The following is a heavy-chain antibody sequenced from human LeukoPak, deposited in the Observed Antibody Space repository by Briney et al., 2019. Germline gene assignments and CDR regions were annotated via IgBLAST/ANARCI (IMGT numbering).Heavy chain of an antibody. CDR2: IYPRDGST. CDR3: ARDQEAFDY. CDR1: GYSFTSNY. V-gene: IGHV1-46*01. J-gene: IGHJ4*02. Sequence: ASAKVSCNASGYSFTSNYIHWVRQAPGQGLEWMGMIYPRDGSTSYAQKFQGRVTVTRDTSTSTVHMELSGLRSEDTAVYYCARDQEAFDYWGQGTLVTVSS.